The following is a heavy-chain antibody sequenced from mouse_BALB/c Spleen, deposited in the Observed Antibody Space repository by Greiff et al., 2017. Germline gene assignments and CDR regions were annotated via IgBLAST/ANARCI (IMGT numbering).Heavy chain of an antibody. Sequence: LQQPGSELVRPGASVKLSCKASGYTFTSYWMHWVKQRPGQGLEWIGNIYPGSGSTNYDEKFKSKATLTVDTSSSTAYMQLSSLTSEDSAVYYCTRGGLEYRMDYWGQGTSVTVSS. CDR2: IYPGSGST. CDR1: GYTFTSYW. V-gene: IGHV1S22*01. J-gene: IGHJ4*01. D-gene: IGHD3-3*01. CDR3: TRGGLEYRMDY.